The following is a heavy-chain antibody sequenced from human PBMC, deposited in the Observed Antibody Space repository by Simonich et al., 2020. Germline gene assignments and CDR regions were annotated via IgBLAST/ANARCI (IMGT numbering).Heavy chain of an antibody. CDR2: IGTPGDT. Sequence: EVQLVESGGGLVQPGGSLRLSCAASGFTFSSYDMHWVRQATGKGLGWVSAIGTPGDTYYPGSVKGRFTISRENAKNSLYLQMNSLRAGDTAVYYCARGGYSGSYNWFDPWGQGTLVTVSS. J-gene: IGHJ5*02. CDR3: ARGGYSGSYNWFDP. D-gene: IGHD1-26*01. CDR1: GFTFSSYD. V-gene: IGHV3-13*01.